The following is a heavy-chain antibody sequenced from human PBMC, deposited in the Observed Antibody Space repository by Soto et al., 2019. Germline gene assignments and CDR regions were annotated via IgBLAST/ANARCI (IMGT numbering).Heavy chain of an antibody. D-gene: IGHD3-16*02. Sequence: SVKVSCKASGGTFSSYTISWVRQAPGQGLEWMGRIIPILGIANYAQKFQGRVTITADKSTSTAYMELSSLRSEDTAVYYCARDRLRLGELSLIGYFDYWGQGTLVTVSS. V-gene: IGHV1-69*04. CDR2: IIPILGIA. J-gene: IGHJ4*02. CDR1: GGTFSSYT. CDR3: ARDRLRLGELSLIGYFDY.